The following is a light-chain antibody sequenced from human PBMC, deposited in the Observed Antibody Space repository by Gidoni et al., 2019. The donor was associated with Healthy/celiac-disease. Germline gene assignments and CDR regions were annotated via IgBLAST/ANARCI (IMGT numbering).Light chain of an antibody. CDR3: QQYNSYPCT. V-gene: IGKV1-5*03. Sequence: DLQMTQSPSTLSASVGDRVTITCLASQSISSWLAWYQQKPGKAPKLLIYKASSLERGVPSRFSGSGSGTEFTLTISSLQPDDFATYYCQQYNSYPCTFGQGTKVEIK. J-gene: IGKJ1*01. CDR1: QSISSW. CDR2: KAS.